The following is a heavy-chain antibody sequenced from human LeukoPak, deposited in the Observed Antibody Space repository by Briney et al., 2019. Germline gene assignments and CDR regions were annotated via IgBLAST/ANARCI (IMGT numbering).Heavy chain of an antibody. J-gene: IGHJ3*02. V-gene: IGHV4-61*01. CDR2: IYYSGST. Sequence: SETLSLTCTVSGGSISSGSYYWSWIRQPPGKGLEWTGYIYYSGSTNYNPSLKSRVTISVDTSKNQFSLKLSSVTAADTAVYYCARPNSGSYGAGAFDIWGQGTMVTVSS. D-gene: IGHD1-26*01. CDR3: ARPNSGSYGAGAFDI. CDR1: GGSISSGSYY.